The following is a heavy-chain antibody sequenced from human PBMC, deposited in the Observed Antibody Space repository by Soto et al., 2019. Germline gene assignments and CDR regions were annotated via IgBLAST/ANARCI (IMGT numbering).Heavy chain of an antibody. V-gene: IGHV4-30-4*01. CDR2: IYYSGST. J-gene: IGHJ4*02. CDR1: GGSISSADYY. Sequence: NPSENLSLTCTVSGGSISSADYYWSWIRQPPGKGLEWIGYIYYSGSTYYNPSLRSRVSISVDTSKNQFSLRLISVTAADTAVYYCARGPDTAMAQIVYLGQGTLGYVS. D-gene: IGHD5-18*01. CDR3: ARGPDTAMAQIVY.